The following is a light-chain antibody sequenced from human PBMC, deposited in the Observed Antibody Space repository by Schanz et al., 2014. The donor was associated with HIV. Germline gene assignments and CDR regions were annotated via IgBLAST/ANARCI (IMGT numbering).Light chain of an antibody. V-gene: IGLV7-46*01. CDR1: TGAVTSGHY. CDR2: DTS. CDR3: LLSYRDARGV. Sequence: QAVVTQEPSLTVSPGGTVTLTCGSSTGAVTSGHYPYWFQQKPGQAPRTLIYDTSNKHSWTPPRFSGSLLGGKAALTLSGAQPEDEADYYCLLSYRDARGVFGGGTKLTVL. J-gene: IGLJ2*01.